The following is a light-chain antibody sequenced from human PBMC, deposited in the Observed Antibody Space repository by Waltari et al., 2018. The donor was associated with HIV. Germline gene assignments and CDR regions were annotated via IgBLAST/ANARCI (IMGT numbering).Light chain of an antibody. Sequence: QSALTQPPSASGSPGQSVTISCTGTSSDVGGYNYVSWYQQLPGRAPKLMIYDVTKRPSRVPDRFSGSKSGNTASLTVSGLQAEDEADYFCLLSYAGARPVVFGGGTSLTVL. V-gene: IGLV2-8*01. CDR2: DVT. J-gene: IGLJ2*01. CDR3: LLSYAGARPVV. CDR1: SSDVGGYNY.